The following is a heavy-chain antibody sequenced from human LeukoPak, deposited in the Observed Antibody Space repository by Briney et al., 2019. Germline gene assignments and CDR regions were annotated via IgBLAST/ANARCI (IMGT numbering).Heavy chain of an antibody. Sequence: PSETLSFNCTVSGGTVSSYYWSWMPQPPGKGLEWIGYPYYSGSTNYNPSLKSRVTISVDTSKNQFSLRLSSVTAADTAVYYCARGASQDQDYYDSSGYYPYDYWGEGTLVTVSS. CDR1: GGTVSSYY. J-gene: IGHJ4*02. CDR3: ARGASQDQDYYDSSGYYPYDY. D-gene: IGHD3-22*01. CDR2: PYYSGST. V-gene: IGHV4-59*02.